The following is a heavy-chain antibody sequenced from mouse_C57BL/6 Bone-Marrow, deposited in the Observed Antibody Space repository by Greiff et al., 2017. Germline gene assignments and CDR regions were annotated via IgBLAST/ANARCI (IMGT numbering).Heavy chain of an antibody. CDR2: IDPENGDT. V-gene: IGHV14-4*01. J-gene: IGHJ2*01. CDR3: TTGVWDG. Sequence: VQLQQSGAELVRPGASVKLSCTASGFNIKDDYMHWVKQRPEQGLEWIGWIDPENGDTEYASKFQGKATITADTSSNTAYLQLSSLTSEDTAVYYGTTGVWDGWGQGTTLTVSS. D-gene: IGHD4-1*01. CDR1: GFNIKDDY.